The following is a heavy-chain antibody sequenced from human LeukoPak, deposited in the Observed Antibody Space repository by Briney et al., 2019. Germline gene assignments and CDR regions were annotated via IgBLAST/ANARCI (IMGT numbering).Heavy chain of an antibody. CDR1: GGSFSGHY. CDR2: INHSGST. CDR3: ARGSDYYYYGMDV. J-gene: IGHJ6*02. V-gene: IGHV4-34*01. Sequence: SETLSLTCAVYGGSFSGHYWSWIRQPPGKGLEWIGEINHSGSTNYNPSLKSRVTISVDTSKNQFSLKLSSVTAADTAVYYCARGSDYYYYGMDVWDQGTTVTVSS.